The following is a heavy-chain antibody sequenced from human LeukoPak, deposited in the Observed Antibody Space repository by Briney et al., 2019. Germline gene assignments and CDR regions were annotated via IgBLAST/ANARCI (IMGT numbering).Heavy chain of an antibody. CDR2: IKEDGTET. CDR3: AKDPYYYDSSGYLPYFDY. J-gene: IGHJ4*02. CDR1: GFMFSSNW. V-gene: IGHV3-7*03. Sequence: GGSLRLSCAASGFMFSSNWMSWVRLAPGKGLEWVANIKEDGTETYYVDSVKGRFTISRDNAKNSLYLQMNSLRVEDTAVYYCAKDPYYYDSSGYLPYFDYWGQGTLVTVSS. D-gene: IGHD3-22*01.